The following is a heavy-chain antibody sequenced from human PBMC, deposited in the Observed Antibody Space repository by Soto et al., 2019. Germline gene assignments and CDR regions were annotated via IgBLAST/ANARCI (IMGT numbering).Heavy chain of an antibody. V-gene: IGHV3-33*01. CDR1: GFTFSSYG. Sequence: VQLVESGGGVVQPGRSLRLSCAASGFTFSSYGMHWVRQAPGKGLEWVAVIWYDGSNKYYADSVKGRFTISRDNSKNTLYLQMNSLRAEDTAVYYCAREATYYDSSGYYDFWGQGTLVTVSS. D-gene: IGHD3-22*01. CDR3: AREATYYDSSGYYDF. J-gene: IGHJ4*02. CDR2: IWYDGSNK.